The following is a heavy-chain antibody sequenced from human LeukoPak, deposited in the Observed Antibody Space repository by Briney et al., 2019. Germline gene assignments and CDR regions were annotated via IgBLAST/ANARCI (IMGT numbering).Heavy chain of an antibody. J-gene: IGHJ4*02. CDR2: IKQDGSEK. D-gene: IGHD5-24*01. CDR1: GFTLSRYW. Sequence: GGSLRLSCAASGFTLSRYWMSWVRQAPGKGLEWVANIKQDGSEKYYVDSVRGRFAISRDNSKNTLFLQMNSLTAEDTAVYYCASGGEWLQLFSYFDYWGQGTLVTVSS. CDR3: ASGGEWLQLFSYFDY. V-gene: IGHV3-7*02.